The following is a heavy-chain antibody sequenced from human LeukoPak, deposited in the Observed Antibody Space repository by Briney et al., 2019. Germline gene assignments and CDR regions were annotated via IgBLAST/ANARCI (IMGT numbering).Heavy chain of an antibody. J-gene: IGHJ6*02. V-gene: IGHV3-15*01. CDR1: GFSFSNAW. CDR3: TTGTGIAVADLSYYYYYGMDV. CDR2: IKSKSDGGTT. D-gene: IGHD6-19*01. Sequence: GGSLRLSCAASGFSFSNAWMNWVRQAPGKGLEWIGRIKSKSDGGTTDYAAPVKGRFTISRDDSKNTLYLQMNSLKTEDTAVYYCTTGTGIAVADLSYYYYYGMDVWGQGTTVTVSS.